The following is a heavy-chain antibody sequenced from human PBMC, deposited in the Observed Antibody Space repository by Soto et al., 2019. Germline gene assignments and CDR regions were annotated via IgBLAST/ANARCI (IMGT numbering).Heavy chain of an antibody. CDR3: AKAPDGYASIWCDP. CDR1: GFIFSNYG. Sequence: EVQLLESGGGLVQPGGSLRLSCAASGFIFSNYGMNWVRQAPGKGLEWVSGTSASGETTYYGDSVKGRFTMSRDNSRNTLYLHMNSLRAEDTAVYYCAKAPDGYASIWCDPWGQGTLVTVSS. V-gene: IGHV3-23*01. D-gene: IGHD2-15*01. J-gene: IGHJ5*02. CDR2: TSASGETT.